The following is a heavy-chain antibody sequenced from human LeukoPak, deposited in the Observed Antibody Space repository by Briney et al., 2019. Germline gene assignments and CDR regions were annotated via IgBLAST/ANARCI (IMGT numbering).Heavy chain of an antibody. CDR3: AREVSDYDILTGWIAY. V-gene: IGHV4-61*02. CDR1: GVSIRSGSYY. Sequence: SETLSLTCTVSGVSIRSGSYYWSWIRQPAGKGLEWIGRIYTSGTTNYNPSLKSRVTISVGTSKSQFSLKLSSVTAADTAVYYCAREVSDYDILTGWIAYWGQGALVSVSS. CDR2: IYTSGTT. D-gene: IGHD3-9*01. J-gene: IGHJ4*02.